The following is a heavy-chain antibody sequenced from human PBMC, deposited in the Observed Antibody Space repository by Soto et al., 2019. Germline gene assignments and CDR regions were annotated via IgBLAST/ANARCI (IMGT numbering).Heavy chain of an antibody. CDR1: GFTFTNYA. D-gene: IGHD4-4*01. CDR2: SIGSGSGGSK. Sequence: EVQLLESGGGVVQPGGSLRLSCAASGFTFTNYAMTWVRQAPGKGLEWVSISIGSGSGGSKNYADSVKGRFTISRDNSKTTLYLQMNSMRVEDTAVYYCAKDRDDYRNYVFDYWGQGTLVTVSS. V-gene: IGHV3-23*01. CDR3: AKDRDDYRNYVFDY. J-gene: IGHJ4*02.